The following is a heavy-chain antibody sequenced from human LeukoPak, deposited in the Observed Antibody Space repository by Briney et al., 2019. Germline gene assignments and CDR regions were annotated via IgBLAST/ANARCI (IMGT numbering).Heavy chain of an antibody. Sequence: SETLSLTCTVSGGSISSYYWSWIRQPPGKGLEWIGYIYTSGSTYYNPSLKSRVTISVDTSKNQFSLKLSSVTAADTAVYYCARATSMGAFDIWGQGTMVTVSS. V-gene: IGHV4-4*09. J-gene: IGHJ3*02. CDR1: GGSISSYY. D-gene: IGHD5-12*01. CDR3: ARATSMGAFDI. CDR2: IYTSGST.